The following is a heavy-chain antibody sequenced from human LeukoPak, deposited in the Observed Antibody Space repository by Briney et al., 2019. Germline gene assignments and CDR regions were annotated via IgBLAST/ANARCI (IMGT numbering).Heavy chain of an antibody. CDR2: IQYDGSNE. D-gene: IGHD6-13*01. V-gene: IGHV3-30*12. Sequence: PGGSLRLSCAASGFTFSSYGMHWVRQAPGKGLEWVAYIQYDGSNEQYADSVKGRFSISRDSSKNTLYLQMNSLRAEDTAVYYCARRWYLDYWGLGTLVTVSS. CDR1: GFTFSSYG. CDR3: ARRWYLDY. J-gene: IGHJ4*02.